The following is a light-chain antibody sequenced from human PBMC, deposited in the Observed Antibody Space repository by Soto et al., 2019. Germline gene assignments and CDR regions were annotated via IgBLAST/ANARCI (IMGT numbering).Light chain of an antibody. J-gene: IGKJ1*01. V-gene: IGKV4-1*01. CDR1: QSILYRDTNKNY. CDR3: HQYSNIPHT. CDR2: WAS. Sequence: DIVMTQSPDSLAVSLGERATIHCKSSQSILYRDTNKNYLGWFQQKPGQPPKLLLYWASTRQSGVPDRFTGSGSGTDVTLTISSLQAEDVAVYYCHQYSNIPHTFGQGTRVEIK.